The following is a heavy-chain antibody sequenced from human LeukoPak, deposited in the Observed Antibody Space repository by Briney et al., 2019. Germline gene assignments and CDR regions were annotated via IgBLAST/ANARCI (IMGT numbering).Heavy chain of an antibody. J-gene: IGHJ1*01. V-gene: IGHV3-23*01. CDR2: ISGGGGST. CDR3: AKDVGYCSGGSCYEYFQH. CDR1: GFTFSSYA. Sequence: PGGSLRLSCAASGFTFSSYAMSWVRQAPGKGLEWVSAISGGGGSTYYADSVKGRFTISRDNSKNTLYLQMNSLRAEDTAVYYCAKDVGYCSGGSCYEYFQHWGQGTLVTVSS. D-gene: IGHD2-15*01.